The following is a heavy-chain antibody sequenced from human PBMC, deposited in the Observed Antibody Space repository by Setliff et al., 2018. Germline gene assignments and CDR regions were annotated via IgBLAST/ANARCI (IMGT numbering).Heavy chain of an antibody. J-gene: IGHJ4*02. V-gene: IGHV3-23*01. CDR3: ARQYLAGG. CDR2: INEADGET. CDR1: GFTFSNYA. Sequence: GGSLRLSCAASGFTFSNYAMTWVRQAPGRGLEWVSSINEADGETHYADSVEGRFTISRETSKNMLFLQMHSRRAEDTAVYFCARQYLAGGWGQGTLVTVSS. D-gene: IGHD4-4*01.